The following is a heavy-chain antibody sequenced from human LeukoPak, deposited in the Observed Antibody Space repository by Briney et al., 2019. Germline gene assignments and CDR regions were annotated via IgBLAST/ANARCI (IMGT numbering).Heavy chain of an antibody. J-gene: IGHJ4*02. Sequence: ASVKVSCKVSGYTLTELSMHWVRQAPGKGLEWMGGFDPEDGETIYAQKFRGRVTMTEDTSTDTAYMELSSLRSEDTAVYYCARGKTPFAVAATAFDYWGQGTLVTVSS. V-gene: IGHV1-24*01. CDR1: GYTLTELS. D-gene: IGHD2-15*01. CDR3: ARGKTPFAVAATAFDY. CDR2: FDPEDGET.